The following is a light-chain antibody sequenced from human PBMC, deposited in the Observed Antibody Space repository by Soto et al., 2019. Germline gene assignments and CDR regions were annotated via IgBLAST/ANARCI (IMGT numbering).Light chain of an antibody. CDR2: WAS. J-gene: IGKJ1*01. CDR1: QSVLHTSNNKNY. CDR3: QQYYSTPRT. Sequence: DIVMTQSPDSLAVSLGERATINCKSSQSVLHTSNNKNYLAWYQQKPGQPPELLIYWASTRESGVPDRFSGSGSGTDFTLTISSLQAEDVAVYYCQQYYSTPRTFGQGTKVEIK. V-gene: IGKV4-1*01.